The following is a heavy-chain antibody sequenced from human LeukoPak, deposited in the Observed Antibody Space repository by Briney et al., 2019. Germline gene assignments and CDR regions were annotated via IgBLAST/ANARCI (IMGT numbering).Heavy chain of an antibody. J-gene: IGHJ4*02. CDR3: ARDIVPYYYDSSGWGNPVFYFDY. CDR1: GGSISSYY. Sequence: SETLSLTCTVSGGSISSYYWSWIRQPPGKGLEWIGYIYYSGSTNYNPSLKSRVTISVDTSKNQFSLKLSSVTAADTAVYYCARDIVPYYYDSSGWGNPVFYFDYWGQGTLVTVSS. V-gene: IGHV4-59*01. D-gene: IGHD3-22*01. CDR2: IYYSGST.